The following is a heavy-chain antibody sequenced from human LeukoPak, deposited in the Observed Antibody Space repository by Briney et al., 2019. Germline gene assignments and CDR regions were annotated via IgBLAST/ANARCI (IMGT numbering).Heavy chain of an antibody. J-gene: IGHJ4*02. Sequence: PGGSLRLSCAASGFTFSSYWMNWVRQAPGKGLVWVSRIASDGSSTTYADSVKGRFSISRDNAKNTLYLQMNSLRVEDTAVYYCARDRSSGTDYWGQGTLVTVSS. V-gene: IGHV3-74*01. CDR1: GFTFSSYW. CDR2: IASDGSST. CDR3: ARDRSSGTDY. D-gene: IGHD6-19*01.